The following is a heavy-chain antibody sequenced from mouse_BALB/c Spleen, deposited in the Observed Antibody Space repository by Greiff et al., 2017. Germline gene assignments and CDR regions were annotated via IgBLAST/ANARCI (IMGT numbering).Heavy chain of an antibody. V-gene: IGHV1-18*01. J-gene: IGHJ4*01. CDR3: ARWGWALYYYAMDY. CDR2: INPNNGGT. Sequence: EVQLQQSGPELVKPGASVKIPCKASGYTFTDYNMDWVKQSHGKSLEWIGDINPNNGGTIYNQKFKGKATLTVDKSSSTAYMELRSLTSEDTAVYYCARWGWALYYYAMDYWGQGTSVTVSS. D-gene: IGHD1-1*02. CDR1: GYTFTDYN.